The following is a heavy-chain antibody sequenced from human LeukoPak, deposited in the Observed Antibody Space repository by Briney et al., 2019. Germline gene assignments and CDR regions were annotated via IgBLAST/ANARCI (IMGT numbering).Heavy chain of an antibody. CDR2: ISGSGGST. CDR3: AMGEMVAATLHYYYMDV. J-gene: IGHJ6*03. D-gene: IGHD2-15*01. Sequence: GGPLRLSCAASGFTLSSYAMSWVPQAPGKGLEWVSAISGSGGSTYYTASVKGRFTISRDNSKNTLYLQMNSLRAEDTAVYYCAMGEMVAATLHYYYMDVWGKGTTVTVSS. V-gene: IGHV3-23*01. CDR1: GFTLSSYA.